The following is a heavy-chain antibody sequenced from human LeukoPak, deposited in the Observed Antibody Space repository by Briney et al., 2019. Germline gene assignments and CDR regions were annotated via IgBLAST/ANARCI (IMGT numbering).Heavy chain of an antibody. J-gene: IGHJ4*02. CDR1: GFTFSSYW. V-gene: IGHV3-74*01. Sequence: PGGSLRLSCAASGFTFSSYWMHWARQAPGEGLVWVSHINGERSTTTYADSVKGRFTISRDNAKNTLYLEMNTLRADDTAVYYCARGGPQSTSPADFWGQGTLVTVSS. CDR2: INGERSTT. D-gene: IGHD2-2*01. CDR3: ARGGPQSTSPADF.